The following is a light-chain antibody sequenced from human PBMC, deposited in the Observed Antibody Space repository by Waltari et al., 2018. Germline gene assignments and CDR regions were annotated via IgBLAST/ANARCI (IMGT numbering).Light chain of an antibody. J-gene: IGLJ3*02. CDR3: QSYDSSLSGWV. CDR2: GNT. V-gene: IGLV1-40*01. Sequence: QSVLTQPPSVSGAPGQRVTISCPGSSSNIGAGYDVHWYRQFPGTAPKLLISGNTNRPSGVPDRFSGSKSATSASLAITGLQAEDEADYYCQSYDSSLSGWVFGGGTKVTVL. CDR1: SSNIGAGYD.